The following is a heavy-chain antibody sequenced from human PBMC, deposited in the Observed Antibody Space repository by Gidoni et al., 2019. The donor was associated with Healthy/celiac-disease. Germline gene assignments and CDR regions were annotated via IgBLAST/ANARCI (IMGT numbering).Heavy chain of an antibody. Sequence: EVQLLESGGGLVQPGGSLRLSCAASGFTFSSYAMSWVRQAPGKGLGWVSAISGSGGSTSYADSVKGRFTISRDNSKNTLYLQMNSLRAEDTALYYCAKDKVLPYSSGWYHPYGMDVWGQGTTVTVSS. J-gene: IGHJ6*02. CDR3: AKDKVLPYSSGWYHPYGMDV. CDR1: GFTFSSYA. D-gene: IGHD6-19*01. V-gene: IGHV3-23*01. CDR2: ISGSGGST.